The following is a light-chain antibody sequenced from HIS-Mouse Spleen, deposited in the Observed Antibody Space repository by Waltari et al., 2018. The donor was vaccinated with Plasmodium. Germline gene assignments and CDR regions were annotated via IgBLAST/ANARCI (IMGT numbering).Light chain of an antibody. V-gene: IGLV1-40*01. CDR1: SSNIGAGHD. CDR2: GNS. Sequence: QSVLTQPPSVSAAPGQRVTIPCTGSSSNIGAGHDVHWYQQLPATAPNLLIFGNSNRPSGVPDRFSGSKAGTSASRAITGLQAEDEADYYCQSYDSSLSGSGVFGGGTKLTVL. CDR3: QSYDSSLSGSGV. J-gene: IGLJ3*02.